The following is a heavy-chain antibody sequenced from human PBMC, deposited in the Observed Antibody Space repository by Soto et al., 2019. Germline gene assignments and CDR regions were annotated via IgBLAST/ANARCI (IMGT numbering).Heavy chain of an antibody. CDR3: ARELVDIVATDYYYYGMDV. CDR1: GYTFTSYG. J-gene: IGHJ6*02. CDR2: ISAYNGNT. V-gene: IGHV1-18*01. Sequence: ASVKVSCKASGYTFTSYGISWVRQAPGQGLEWMGWISAYNGNTNYAQKLQGRVTMTTDTSTSTAYMELRSLRSDDTAVYYCARELVDIVATDYYYYGMDVWGQGTTVTVSS. D-gene: IGHD5-12*01.